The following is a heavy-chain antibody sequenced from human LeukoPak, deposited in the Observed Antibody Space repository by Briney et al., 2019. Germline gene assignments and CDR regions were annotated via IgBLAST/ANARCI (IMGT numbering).Heavy chain of an antibody. V-gene: IGHV3-30*18. CDR1: GFTFSSYG. CDR2: ISYDGSNK. J-gene: IGHJ4*02. CDR3: AKDTSPSGYDHFGY. D-gene: IGHD5-12*01. Sequence: GGSLRLSCAASGFTFSSYGMHWVRQAPGKGPEWVAVISYDGSNKYYADSVKGRFTISRDNSKNTLYLQMNSLRAEDTAVYYCAKDTSPSGYDHFGYWGQGTLVTVSS.